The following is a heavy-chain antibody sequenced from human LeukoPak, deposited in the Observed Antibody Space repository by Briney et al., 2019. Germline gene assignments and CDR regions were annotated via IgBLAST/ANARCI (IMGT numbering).Heavy chain of an antibody. CDR1: GFTFSSYS. CDR2: ITGSSTYI. J-gene: IGHJ4*02. V-gene: IGHV3-21*01. CDR3: ARGFADFVWGSYPSSY. D-gene: IGHD3-16*02. Sequence: GDSLRLSCAASGFTFSSYSMNWVRQAPGKGLKWVSSITGSSTYIHYADSVKGRFTISRDNAKNSLYLQMNSLRAEDTAVYYCARGFADFVWGSYPSSYWGQGILVTVSS.